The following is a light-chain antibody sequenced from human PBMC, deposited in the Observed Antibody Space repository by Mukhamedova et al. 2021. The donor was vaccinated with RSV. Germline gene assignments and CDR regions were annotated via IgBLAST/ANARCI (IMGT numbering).Light chain of an antibody. V-gene: IGKV1-12*01. CDR2: GAT. Sequence: WYQRRVHGKAPRFLIYGATRLQSGVPSRFSGSGSGTEFTLTINNLQPEDFATYYCQQSDSLPPTFGQGTNVDIK. J-gene: IGKJ2*01. CDR3: QQSDSLPPT.